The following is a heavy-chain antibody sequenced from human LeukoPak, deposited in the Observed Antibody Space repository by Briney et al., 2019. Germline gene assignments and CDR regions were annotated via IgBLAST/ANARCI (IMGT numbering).Heavy chain of an antibody. J-gene: IGHJ4*02. CDR2: ISGSGGST. V-gene: IGHV3-23*01. Sequence: GGSLRLSCAASGFTFSSYWMSWVRQAPGKGLEWVSAISGSGGSTYYADSVKGRFTISRDNSKNTLYLQMNSLRAEDTAVYYCASPYEVATIILDYWGQGTLVSVSS. CDR1: GFTFSSYW. D-gene: IGHD5-12*01. CDR3: ASPYEVATIILDY.